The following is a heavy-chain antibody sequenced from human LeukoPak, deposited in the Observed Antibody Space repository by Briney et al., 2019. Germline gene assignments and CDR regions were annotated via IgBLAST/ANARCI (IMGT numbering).Heavy chain of an antibody. CDR2: MNPNSGNT. Sequence: GASVKVSCKASGYTFTSYDINWVRQATGQGLEWMGWMNPNSGNTGYAQKFQGRVTITRNTSISTAYMELSSLRSEDTAVYYCAREGKISRGAFDIWGQGTMVTVSS. J-gene: IGHJ3*02. CDR3: AREGKISRGAFDI. V-gene: IGHV1-8*03. D-gene: IGHD2-15*01. CDR1: GYTFTSYD.